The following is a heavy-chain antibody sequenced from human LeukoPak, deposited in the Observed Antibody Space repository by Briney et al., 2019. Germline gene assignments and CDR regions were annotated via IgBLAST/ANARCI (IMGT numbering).Heavy chain of an antibody. V-gene: IGHV3-23*01. D-gene: IGHD4-23*01. Sequence: GRSLRLSCAASGFSFNNYAMSWVRQAPGKGLEWVSAISTTGGSTYYADSVKGRFTASRDNSKNTLSLQMDSLRVEDTALYYCAKDWTTVVTPKGYYFDSWGQGTLVTVSS. CDR1: GFSFNNYA. J-gene: IGHJ4*02. CDR3: AKDWTTVVTPKGYYFDS. CDR2: ISTTGGST.